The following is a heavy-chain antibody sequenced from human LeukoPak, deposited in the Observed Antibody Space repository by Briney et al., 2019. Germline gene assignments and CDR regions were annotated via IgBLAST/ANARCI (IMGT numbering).Heavy chain of an antibody. Sequence: HTGGSLRLSCAVSGFTVSSNYMSWVRQAPGKGLEWVSVIYSGGSTYYADSVKGRFTISRDNSKNTLYLQMNSLRAEDTAVYYCARDPSNIHDGFWSGYFDYWGQGTLVTVSS. CDR2: IYSGGST. V-gene: IGHV3-53*01. CDR3: ARDPSNIHDGFWSGYFDY. D-gene: IGHD3-3*01. J-gene: IGHJ4*02. CDR1: GFTVSSNY.